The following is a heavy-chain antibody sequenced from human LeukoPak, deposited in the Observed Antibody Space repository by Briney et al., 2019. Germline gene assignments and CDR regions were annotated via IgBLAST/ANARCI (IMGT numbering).Heavy chain of an antibody. CDR1: GGSISSSSYY. Sequence: SETLSLTCTVSGGSISSSSYYWGWIRQPPGKGLEWIGSIYYSGSTNYNPSLKSRVTISVDTSKNQFSLKLSSVTAADTAVYYCARTTMVRGTYYMDVWGKGTTVTISS. D-gene: IGHD3-10*01. J-gene: IGHJ6*03. V-gene: IGHV4-39*07. CDR3: ARTTMVRGTYYMDV. CDR2: IYYSGST.